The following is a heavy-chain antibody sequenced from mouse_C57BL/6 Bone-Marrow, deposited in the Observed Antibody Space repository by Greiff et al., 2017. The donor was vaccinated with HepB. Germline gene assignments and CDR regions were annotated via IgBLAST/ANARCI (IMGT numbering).Heavy chain of an antibody. D-gene: IGHD1-1*01. CDR3: TAHYYGSSPYAMDY. CDR2: IRLKSDNYAT. CDR1: GFTFSNYW. J-gene: IGHJ4*01. V-gene: IGHV6-3*01. Sequence: DVMLVESGGGLVQPGGSMKLSCVASGFTFSNYWMNWVRQSPEKGLEWVAQIRLKSDNYATHYAESVKGRFTISRDDSKSSVYLQMNNLRAEDTGIYYCTAHYYGSSPYAMDYWGQGTSVTVSS.